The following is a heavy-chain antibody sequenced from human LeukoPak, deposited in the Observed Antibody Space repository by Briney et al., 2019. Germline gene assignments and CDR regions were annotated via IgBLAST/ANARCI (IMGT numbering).Heavy chain of an antibody. CDR1: GFTFSKYW. CDR2: INTDGTVT. V-gene: IGHV3-74*01. J-gene: IGHJ6*03. CDR3: ARDPTAGYYYMDV. Sequence: GGSLRLSCAASGFTFSKYWMLWVRQAPGKGLESVSRINTDGTVTTYADSVKGRFTVSRDNADNTMFLQMNSVRDEDTAVYYCARDPTAGYYYMDVWGKGTTVTVSS. D-gene: IGHD4-17*01.